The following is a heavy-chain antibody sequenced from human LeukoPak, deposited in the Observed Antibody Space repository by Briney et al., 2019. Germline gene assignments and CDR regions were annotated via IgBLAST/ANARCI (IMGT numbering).Heavy chain of an antibody. Sequence: PSETLSLTCTVSGGSISSGGYYWSWIRQHPGKGLEWIGYIYYSGSTYYNPSLKSRVTISVDTSKNQFSLKLSSVTAADTAVYYCVRTRWLQFAYFDYWGLGTLVTVSS. CDR3: VRTRWLQFAYFDY. J-gene: IGHJ4*02. V-gene: IGHV4-31*03. D-gene: IGHD5-24*01. CDR2: IYYSGST. CDR1: GGSISSGGYY.